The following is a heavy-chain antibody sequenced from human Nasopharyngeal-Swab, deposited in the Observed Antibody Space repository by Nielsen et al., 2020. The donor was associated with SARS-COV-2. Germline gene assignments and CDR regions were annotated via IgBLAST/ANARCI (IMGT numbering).Heavy chain of an antibody. D-gene: IGHD3-10*01. CDR3: ARGGPRNWFDP. CDR1: GGSISSGGYY. J-gene: IGHJ5*02. V-gene: IGHV4-31*03. CDR2: IYYSGST. Sequence: SETLSLTCTVSGGSISSGGYYWSWIRQHPGKGLEWSGYIYYSGSTYYNPSLKSRVTISVDTSKNQFSLKLSSVTAADTAVYYCARGGPRNWFDPWGQGTLVTVSS.